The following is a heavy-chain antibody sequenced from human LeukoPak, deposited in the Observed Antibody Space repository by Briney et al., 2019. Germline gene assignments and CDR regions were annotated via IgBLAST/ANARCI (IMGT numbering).Heavy chain of an antibody. D-gene: IGHD2-2*01. J-gene: IGHJ5*02. CDR3: AKVVPEYCSSTSCYPRFDP. Sequence: GGSLRLSCAASGFTFSSYAMSWVRQAPGKGLEWVSAISGSGGSTYYADSVKGRFTISRDNCKNTLYLQMNSLRAEDTAVYYCAKVVPEYCSSTSCYPRFDPWGQGTLVTVSS. V-gene: IGHV3-23*01. CDR1: GFTFSSYA. CDR2: ISGSGGST.